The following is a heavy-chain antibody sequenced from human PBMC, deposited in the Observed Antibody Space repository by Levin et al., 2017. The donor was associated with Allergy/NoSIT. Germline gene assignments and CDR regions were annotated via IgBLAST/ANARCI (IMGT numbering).Heavy chain of an antibody. J-gene: IGHJ3*02. D-gene: IGHD3-22*01. CDR2: IYYSGST. Sequence: PSETLSLTCTVSGGSISSGDYYWSWIRQPPGKGLEWIGYIYYSGSTYYNPSLKSRVTISVDTSKNQFSLKLSSVTAADTAVYYCARQSYDSSGYYFLGDAFDIWGQGTMVTVSS. CDR3: ARQSYDSSGYYFLGDAFDI. V-gene: IGHV4-30-4*01. CDR1: GGSISSGDYY.